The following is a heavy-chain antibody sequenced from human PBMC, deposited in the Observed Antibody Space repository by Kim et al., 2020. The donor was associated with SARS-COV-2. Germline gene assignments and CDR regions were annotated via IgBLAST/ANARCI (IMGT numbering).Heavy chain of an antibody. V-gene: IGHV3-30*01. Sequence: YPNAVHGRLTNARDNSKNTLYLKMTSQRAEDTAVYYCARSGYGSGMDVWGQGTTVTVSS. J-gene: IGHJ6*02. CDR3: ARSGYGSGMDV. D-gene: IGHD5-12*01.